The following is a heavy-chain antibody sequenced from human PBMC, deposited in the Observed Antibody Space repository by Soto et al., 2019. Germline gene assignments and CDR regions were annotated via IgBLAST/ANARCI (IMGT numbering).Heavy chain of an antibody. J-gene: IGHJ3*02. CDR1: GYTFTSYA. D-gene: IGHD3-3*01. Sequence: ASVKVSCKASGYTFTSYARHWVRQAPGQRLEWMGWINAGNGNTKYSQKFQGRVTITRDTSASTAYMELSSLRSEDTAVYYCARVRNLKYDFWSGYYPRDAFDIWGQGTMVTVSS. CDR3: ARVRNLKYDFWSGYYPRDAFDI. V-gene: IGHV1-3*01. CDR2: INAGNGNT.